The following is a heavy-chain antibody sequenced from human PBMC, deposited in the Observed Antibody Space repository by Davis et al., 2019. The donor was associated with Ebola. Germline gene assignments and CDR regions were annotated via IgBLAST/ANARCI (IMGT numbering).Heavy chain of an antibody. CDR1: GFTVSTEY. D-gene: IGHD4-17*01. CDR2: IYSGVKT. J-gene: IGHJ3*02. CDR3: ARVSDYGDSRGASDI. V-gene: IGHV3-66*01. Sequence: GESLKISCAASGFTVSTEYMSWARQTPGKGLEWVAVIYSGVKTYYVDSVKGRFSISRDNSKNTVFLQMNSLRAEDTAVYFCARVSDYGDSRGASDIWGQGTKVTVSS.